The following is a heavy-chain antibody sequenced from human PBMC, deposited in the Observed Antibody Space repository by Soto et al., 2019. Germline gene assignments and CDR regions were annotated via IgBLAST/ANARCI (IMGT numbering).Heavy chain of an antibody. CDR3: ATSSGWYALDAFDI. CDR1: GGTFSSYT. CDR2: IIPILGIA. J-gene: IGHJ3*02. Sequence: SVKVSCKASGGTFSSYTISWVRQAPGQGHEWMGRIIPILGIANYAQKFQGRVTITADKSTSTAYMELSSLRSEDTAVYYCATSSGWYALDAFDIWGQGTMVTVSS. D-gene: IGHD6-19*01. V-gene: IGHV1-69*02.